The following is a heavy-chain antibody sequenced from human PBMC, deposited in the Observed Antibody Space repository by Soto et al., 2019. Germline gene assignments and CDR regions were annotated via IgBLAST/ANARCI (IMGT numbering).Heavy chain of an antibody. CDR1: GYTFTGYY. Sequence: ASVKVSCKASGYTFTGYYMHWVRQAPGQGREWMGWINPNSGGTNYAQKFQGWVTMTRDTSISTAYMELSRLRSDDTAVYYCARGYCSGGSCYSRPRWFDPWGQGXLVTVSS. CDR2: INPNSGGT. D-gene: IGHD2-15*01. CDR3: ARGYCSGGSCYSRPRWFDP. V-gene: IGHV1-2*04. J-gene: IGHJ5*02.